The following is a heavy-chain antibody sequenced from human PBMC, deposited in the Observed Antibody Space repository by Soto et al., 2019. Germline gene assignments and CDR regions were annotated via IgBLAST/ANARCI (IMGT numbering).Heavy chain of an antibody. V-gene: IGHV4-31*03. D-gene: IGHD3-3*01. CDR2: IYYSGST. CDR3: ARLRYDFWSGGREKYYYMDV. Sequence: SETLSLTCTVSGGSISSGGYYWSWIRQHPGKGLEWIGYIYYSGSTYYNPSLKSRVTISVDTSKNQFSLKLSSVTAADTAVYYCARLRYDFWSGGREKYYYMDVLGKGTTVTVSS. J-gene: IGHJ6*03. CDR1: GGSISSGGYY.